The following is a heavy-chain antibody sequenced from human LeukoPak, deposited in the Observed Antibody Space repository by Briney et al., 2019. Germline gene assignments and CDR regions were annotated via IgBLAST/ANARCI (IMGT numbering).Heavy chain of an antibody. J-gene: IGHJ4*02. CDR1: GFTFSSYG. Sequence: PGRSLRLSCAASGFTFSSYGMHWVRQAPGKGLEWVAVIWYDGSNKYYADSVKGRFTISRDNSKNTLYLQMNSLRAEDTAVYYCARPSEYYYDSSGYHDWGQGTLVTVSS. CDR3: ARPSEYYYDSSGYHD. CDR2: IWYDGSNK. D-gene: IGHD3-22*01. V-gene: IGHV3-33*01.